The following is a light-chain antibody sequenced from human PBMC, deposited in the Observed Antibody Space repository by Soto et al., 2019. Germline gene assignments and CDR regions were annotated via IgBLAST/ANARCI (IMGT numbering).Light chain of an antibody. CDR3: SSFTSTSTQV. CDR1: SSDVGGYNY. Sequence: QSALTQPASVSGSPGQSITISCTGTSSDVGGYNYVSWYQQHPGKVPKLMIYEVNNRPSGVSHRFSGSKSVNTASLTISGLQADDEADYYCSSFTSTSTQVFGGGTKLTVL. J-gene: IGLJ3*02. CDR2: EVN. V-gene: IGLV2-14*01.